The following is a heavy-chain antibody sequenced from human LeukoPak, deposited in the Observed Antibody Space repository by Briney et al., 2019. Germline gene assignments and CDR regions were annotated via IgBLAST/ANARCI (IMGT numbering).Heavy chain of an antibody. CDR1: GFTFSSYG. J-gene: IGHJ4*02. D-gene: IGHD3-9*01. V-gene: IGHV3-30*18. CDR2: ISYDGSNK. CDR3: AKDILTGYSIPDY. Sequence: PGGSLRLSCAASGFTFSSYGMHWVRQAPGKGREWVAVISYDGSNKYYADSVKGRFTISRDNSKNTLYLQMNSLRAEDTAVYYRAKDILTGYSIPDYWGQGTLVTVSS.